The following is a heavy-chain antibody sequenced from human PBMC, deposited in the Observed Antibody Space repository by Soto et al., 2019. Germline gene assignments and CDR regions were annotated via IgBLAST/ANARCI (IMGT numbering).Heavy chain of an antibody. Sequence: SETXSLTWTVSVYSISIYYWTWIRQPPGKGLEWIGYIYDSGSSNYNPSVQSRVTISIDTSKNQFSLKLSSVTAADTAIYYCARVTTYSDVWSSSYPFYYGLDVWGQGPTVTVSS. D-gene: IGHD3-3*01. CDR1: VYSISIYY. J-gene: IGHJ6*01. V-gene: IGHV4-59*01. CDR3: ARVTTYSDVWSSSYPFYYGLDV. CDR2: IYDSGSS.